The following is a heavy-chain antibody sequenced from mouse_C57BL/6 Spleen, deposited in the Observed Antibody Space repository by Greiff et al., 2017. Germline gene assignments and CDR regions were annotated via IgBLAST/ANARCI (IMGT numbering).Heavy chain of an antibody. D-gene: IGHD1-1*01. CDR3: ARDYGSSSWFAY. J-gene: IGHJ3*01. Sequence: VQLQQSGAELVRPGTSVTVSCKASGYAFTNYLIEWVKQRPGQGLEWIGVINPGSGGTNYNEKFKGKATLTADQSSSTAYMQLSSLTSEDSAVYFCARDYGSSSWFAYRGQGTLVTVSA. CDR2: INPGSGGT. CDR1: GYAFTNYL. V-gene: IGHV1-54*01.